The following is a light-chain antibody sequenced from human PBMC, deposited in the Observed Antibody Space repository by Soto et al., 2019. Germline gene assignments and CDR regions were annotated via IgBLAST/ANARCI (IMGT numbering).Light chain of an antibody. CDR3: QHRSNWPWT. J-gene: IGKJ1*01. CDR1: QSVSAY. CDR2: DAS. Sequence: EIVLTQSPVTLSLSPGERATLSCRASQSVSAYLAWFPQKAGQPPRILIYDASDRESGVPPRFIGSGAGTEFTRTITGLEPEDAAVDYCQHRSNWPWTFGQGTKEDI. V-gene: IGKV3D-11*02.